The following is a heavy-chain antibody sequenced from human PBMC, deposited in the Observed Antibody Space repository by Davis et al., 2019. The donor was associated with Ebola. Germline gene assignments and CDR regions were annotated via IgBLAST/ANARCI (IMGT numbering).Heavy chain of an antibody. V-gene: IGHV3-66*02. CDR3: ATTQCLREFDN. CDR2: FYDQTT. J-gene: IGHJ4*02. D-gene: IGHD6-19*01. Sequence: PAGSLSLSCAASGFTVSSNHMSWVRHAPGKGRGWVAVFYDQTTAYADSVRGRFIISRDKSNNTLYLDMNSLRVDDTAVYYCATTQCLREFDNWGQGTLVTVSS. CDR1: GFTVSSNH.